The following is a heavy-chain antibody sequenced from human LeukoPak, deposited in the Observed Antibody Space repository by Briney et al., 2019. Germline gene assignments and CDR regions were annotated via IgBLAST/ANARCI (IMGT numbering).Heavy chain of an antibody. Sequence: GGSLRLSCAASGFTFSSYNMNWVRQAPGKGLEWVPSISSSSSYIYYADSVKGRFTISRDNAKNSLYLQMNSLRAEDTAVYYCARVSGLGYCSGGSCLEVGYWGQGTLVTVSS. CDR2: ISSSSSYI. D-gene: IGHD2-15*01. CDR1: GFTFSSYN. V-gene: IGHV3-21*01. CDR3: ARVSGLGYCSGGSCLEVGY. J-gene: IGHJ4*02.